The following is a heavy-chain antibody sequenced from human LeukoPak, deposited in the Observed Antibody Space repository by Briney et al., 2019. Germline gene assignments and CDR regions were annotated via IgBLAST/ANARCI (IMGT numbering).Heavy chain of an antibody. V-gene: IGHV4-4*07. J-gene: IGHJ4*02. D-gene: IGHD6-19*01. CDR1: GGSISSYY. CDR2: IYTSGST. CDR3: ARGGPGIAVSGHFDY. Sequence: SETLSLTCTVSGGSISSYYWSWIRRPAGKGLEWIGRIYTSGSTNYNPSLKSRVTISVDTSKNQFSLKLSSVTAADTAVYYCARGGPGIAVSGHFDYWGQGTLVTVSS.